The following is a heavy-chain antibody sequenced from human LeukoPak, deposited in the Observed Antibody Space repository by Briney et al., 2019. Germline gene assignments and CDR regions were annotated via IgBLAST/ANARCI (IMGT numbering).Heavy chain of an antibody. D-gene: IGHD2-15*01. J-gene: IGHJ4*02. Sequence: ASVKVSCKASGYTFTGYYLHWVRQAPGQGLEWMGRINPNSGATNYARKFQGRGTMTRDTSISAAYMELSSLRSDDTAVYYCARDLGYCSGGSCRIFDYWGQGTLVTVSS. CDR3: ARDLGYCSGGSCRIFDY. V-gene: IGHV1-2*06. CDR1: GYTFTGYY. CDR2: INPNSGAT.